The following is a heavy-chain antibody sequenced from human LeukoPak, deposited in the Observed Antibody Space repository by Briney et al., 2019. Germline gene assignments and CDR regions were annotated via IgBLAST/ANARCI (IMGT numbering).Heavy chain of an antibody. Sequence: SETLSLTCTVSGGSISSYYWSWIRQPPGKGLEWIGYIYYSGSTNYNPSLTSRVTISVDTSKNQFSLKLSSVTAADTTVYYCARDRARYFDWEGFDYWGQGTLVTVSS. CDR1: GGSISSYY. CDR2: IYYSGST. D-gene: IGHD3-9*01. V-gene: IGHV4-59*01. CDR3: ARDRARYFDWEGFDY. J-gene: IGHJ4*02.